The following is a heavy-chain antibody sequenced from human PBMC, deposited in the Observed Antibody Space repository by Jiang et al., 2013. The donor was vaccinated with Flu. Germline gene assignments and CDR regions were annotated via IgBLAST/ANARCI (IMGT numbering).Heavy chain of an antibody. CDR3: ANDIDDDSGTWFDF. J-gene: IGHJ4*02. CDR1: GFNFNNYA. Sequence: GSLRLSCAASGFNFNNYAFHWVRQAPGKGLEWVSGIGGRHGVTYYADSVKGRFTISRDNHKNTLYLHMNNLRAEDTALYYCANDIDDDSGTWFDFWGQGALVTVSS. V-gene: IGHV3-23*01. D-gene: IGHD4-17*01. CDR2: IGGRHGVT.